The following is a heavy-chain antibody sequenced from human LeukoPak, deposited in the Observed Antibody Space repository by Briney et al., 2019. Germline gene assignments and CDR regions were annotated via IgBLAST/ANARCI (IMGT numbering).Heavy chain of an antibody. J-gene: IGHJ4*02. V-gene: IGHV3-11*06. D-gene: IGHD1-1*01. CDR2: ISSRTSDT. CDR3: TRVGSSGSVDY. Sequence: GGSLRLSCAATGFTFSDYYMSWIRQAPGKGLEWVSYISSRTSDTNYVDSVKGRFTISRDNAKNSLYLQMNSLRAEDTAVYYCTRVGSSGSVDYWGQGTLVTVSS. CDR1: GFTFSDYY.